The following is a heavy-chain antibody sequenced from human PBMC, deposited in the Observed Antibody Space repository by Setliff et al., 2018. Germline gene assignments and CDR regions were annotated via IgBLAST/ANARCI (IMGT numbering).Heavy chain of an antibody. CDR3: ARRIGTGHQAFDI. CDR2: IYPGDSDT. J-gene: IGHJ3*02. V-gene: IGHV5-51*01. Sequence: PGESLTISCKGSGYSFTSYWIGWVRQMPGKGLEWMGIIYPGDSDTRYSPSFQGQVTISADKPISTAYLQWSSLKASDTAMYYCARRIGTGHQAFDIWGQGTMVTVSS. D-gene: IGHD6-13*01. CDR1: GYSFTSYW.